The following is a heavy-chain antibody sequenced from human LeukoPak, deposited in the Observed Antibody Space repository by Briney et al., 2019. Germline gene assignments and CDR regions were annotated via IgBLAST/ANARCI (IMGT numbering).Heavy chain of an antibody. CDR1: GGSISSYY. CDR3: ARGERYSSTWYEAEYFQH. V-gene: IGHV4-59*12. D-gene: IGHD6-13*01. CDR2: IFHSGST. Sequence: SETLSLTCTVSGGSISSYYWSWIRQPPGKGLEWIGYIFHSGSTNYNPSLKSRVTISVDTSKNDFSLKLSSVTAADTAVYYCARGERYSSTWYEAEYFQHWGQGTLVTVSS. J-gene: IGHJ1*01.